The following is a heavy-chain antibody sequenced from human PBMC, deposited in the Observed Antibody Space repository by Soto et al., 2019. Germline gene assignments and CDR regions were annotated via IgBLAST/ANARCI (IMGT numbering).Heavy chain of an antibody. CDR3: ARMAGPWYFDL. V-gene: IGHV4-34*01. CDR1: VGSFSVFY. CDR2: INHSGSS. Sequence: SETLSVTCAFHVGSFSVFYWTWIRQPPGKGLEWIGEINHSGSSNYNPPLKSRVTMSLDTSRNQFSLSLNSVTAADTAVYYCARMAGPWYFDLWGRGTLVTVSS. J-gene: IGHJ2*01.